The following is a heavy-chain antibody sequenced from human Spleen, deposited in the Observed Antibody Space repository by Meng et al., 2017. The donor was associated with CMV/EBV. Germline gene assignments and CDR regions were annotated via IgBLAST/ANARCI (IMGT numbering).Heavy chain of an antibody. CDR3: ARDSFWSAYYYGMDV. CDR2: ISWNSGRI. J-gene: IGHJ6*02. Sequence: GGSLRLSSAASGFTFDDYAMHWVRQIPGKGLEWVSGISWNSGRIAYADSVKGRFTISRDNAKNTLYLQMNSPRAEDTAVYYCARDSFWSAYYYGMDVWGQGTTVTVSS. CDR1: GFTFDDYA. D-gene: IGHD3-3*01. V-gene: IGHV3-9*01.